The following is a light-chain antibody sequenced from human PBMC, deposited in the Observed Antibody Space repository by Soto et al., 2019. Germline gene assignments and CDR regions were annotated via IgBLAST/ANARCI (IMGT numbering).Light chain of an antibody. Sequence: EIVLTQSPGTLSLSAGERATLSCRASQTFSSSYLAWYQQKPGQAPRLLIFGASSRAAGIPVRFSGSGSGTDFTLTISSLEPEEFAVYYCQQRSVWPVTFGGGTKVDIK. CDR1: QTFSSSY. V-gene: IGKV3D-20*02. CDR3: QQRSVWPVT. J-gene: IGKJ4*01. CDR2: GAS.